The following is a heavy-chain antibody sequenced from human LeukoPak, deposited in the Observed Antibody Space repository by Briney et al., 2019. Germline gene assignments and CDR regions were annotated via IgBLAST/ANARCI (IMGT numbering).Heavy chain of an antibody. CDR2: ISSSSSTT. V-gene: IGHV3-48*03. D-gene: IGHD2-21*01. CDR1: GFIFDNYE. CDR3: ARQHTANWFAP. Sequence: GGSLRLSCAASGFIFDNYEMNWVRQAPGKGLEWVSYISSSSSTTYYADSVKGRFTISRDNAKNALYLQMNSLRAEDTAVYYCARQHTANWFAPWGQGTLATVSS. J-gene: IGHJ5*02.